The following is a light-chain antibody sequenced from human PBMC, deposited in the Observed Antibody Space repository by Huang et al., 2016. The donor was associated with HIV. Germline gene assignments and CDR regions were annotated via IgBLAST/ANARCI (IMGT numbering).Light chain of an antibody. CDR2: SAS. CDR1: QSVTSN. V-gene: IGKV3-15*01. Sequence: EVVMTQSPAILSVSPGERATLSCRASQSVTSNLAWYQQKPGQAPRLLIYSASTRATGIPARFSGSGSGTEFTLTIGSLQSEDFAVYYCQHYNNWPWWTFGQGTKVEIK. CDR3: QHYNNWPWWT. J-gene: IGKJ1*01.